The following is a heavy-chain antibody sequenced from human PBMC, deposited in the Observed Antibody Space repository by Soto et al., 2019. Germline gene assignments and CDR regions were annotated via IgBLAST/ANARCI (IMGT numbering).Heavy chain of an antibody. V-gene: IGHV3-33*01. Sequence: PGGSLRLSCAASGFTFSSYGMHWVRQAPGKGLEWVAVIWYDGSNKYYADSVKGRFTISRDNSKNTLYLQMNSLRAEDTAVYYCARDAAVAGTFDRGFDYWGQGTLVTVSS. CDR3: ARDAAVAGTFDRGFDY. D-gene: IGHD6-19*01. CDR1: GFTFSSYG. CDR2: IWYDGSNK. J-gene: IGHJ4*02.